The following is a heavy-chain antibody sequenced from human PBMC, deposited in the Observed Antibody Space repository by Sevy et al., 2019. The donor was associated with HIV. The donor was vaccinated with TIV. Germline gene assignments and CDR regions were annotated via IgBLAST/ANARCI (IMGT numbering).Heavy chain of an antibody. D-gene: IGHD3-3*01. Sequence: ASVKVSCKASGYTFTGYYMHWVRQAPGQGLEWMGWINPNSGGTNYAQKFQGRVTMTRDTSISTAYMELGRLRSDDTAVYYCARGLSFWSGLDYWGQGTLVTVSS. CDR1: GYTFTGYY. CDR2: INPNSGGT. V-gene: IGHV1-2*02. J-gene: IGHJ4*02. CDR3: ARGLSFWSGLDY.